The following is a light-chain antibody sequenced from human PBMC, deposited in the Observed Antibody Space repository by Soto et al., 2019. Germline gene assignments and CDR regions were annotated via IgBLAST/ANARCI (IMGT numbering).Light chain of an antibody. CDR3: QTWGPGIHYV. J-gene: IGLJ1*01. CDR1: SGHSSYA. CDR2: LNSDGSH. Sequence: QAVVTQSPSASASLGASVKLTCTLSSGHSSYAIAWHQQQPEKGPRYLMKLNSDGSHSKGDGIPDRFSGSSSGAERYLTISSLQSEDEADSYCQTWGPGIHYVFGTGTKVTVL. V-gene: IGLV4-69*01.